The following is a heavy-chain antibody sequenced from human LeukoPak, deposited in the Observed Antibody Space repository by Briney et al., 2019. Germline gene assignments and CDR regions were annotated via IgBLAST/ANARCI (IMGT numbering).Heavy chain of an antibody. Sequence: ASVKVSCKASGYTFTGYYMHWVRQAPGQGLEWMGWINPNSGGTNYAQKFQGRVTMTRDTSISTAYMELSRLRSDDTAVYYCARDRFTMVRGVIDGRWFDPWGQGTLVTVSP. V-gene: IGHV1-2*02. J-gene: IGHJ5*02. CDR1: GYTFTGYY. CDR2: INPNSGGT. CDR3: ARDRFTMVRGVIDGRWFDP. D-gene: IGHD3-10*01.